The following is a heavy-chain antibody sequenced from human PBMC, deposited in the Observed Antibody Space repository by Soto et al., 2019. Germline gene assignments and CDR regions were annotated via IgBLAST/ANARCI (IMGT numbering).Heavy chain of an antibody. V-gene: IGHV4-4*02. CDR2: IYYSGST. CDR1: GGSISSTNW. D-gene: IGHD4-4*01. J-gene: IGHJ6*02. Sequence: ASETLSLTCAVSGGSISSTNWWSWVRQPPGKGLEWIGEIYYSGSTNYNPYLKSRDTISVDTSKNKFYLKQSSVTAADTAVYKCARDGVTTNYYYGMDVWGQGTTVTVSS. CDR3: ARDGVTTNYYYGMDV.